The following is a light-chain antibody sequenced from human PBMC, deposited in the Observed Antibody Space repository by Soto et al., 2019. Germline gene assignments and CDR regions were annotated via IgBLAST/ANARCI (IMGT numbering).Light chain of an antibody. CDR3: GSWDSSLSAYA. V-gene: IGLV1-51*01. J-gene: IGLJ1*01. Sequence: QSVLTQPPSVSAAPGQKVTISCSGRSSNIGGNSVSWYQQLPGTAPKLLIYDDNKRPSGIPDRFSGSKSGTSATLGITGFQTGDEAEYYCGSWDSSLSAYAFGTGTKVTVL. CDR1: SSNIGGNS. CDR2: DDN.